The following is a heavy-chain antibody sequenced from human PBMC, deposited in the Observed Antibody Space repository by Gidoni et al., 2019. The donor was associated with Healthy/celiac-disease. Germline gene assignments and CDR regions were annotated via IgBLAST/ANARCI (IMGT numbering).Heavy chain of an antibody. Sequence: QVQLVESGGGVVQPGRSLRLSCAASGFTFSSYGMHWVRQAPGKGMEWVAVIWYDGGNKYYADSVKGRFTISRDNSKNTLYLQMNSLRAEDTAVYYCAREGAVGATTDYYYGMDVWGQGTTVTVSS. D-gene: IGHD1-26*01. CDR2: IWYDGGNK. CDR3: AREGAVGATTDYYYGMDV. CDR1: GFTFSSYG. V-gene: IGHV3-33*01. J-gene: IGHJ6*02.